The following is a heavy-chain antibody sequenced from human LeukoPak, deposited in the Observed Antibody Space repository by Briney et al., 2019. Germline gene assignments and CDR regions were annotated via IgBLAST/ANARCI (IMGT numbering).Heavy chain of an antibody. CDR1: GGSISSSSHS. CDR3: AQSLGSSNWIGNWFDP. D-gene: IGHD6-13*01. Sequence: SETLSLTCTVSGGSISSSSHSWGWTCQPPGKGLEWTGSIYYTGTTYYNPSLKSRVTISVDTSKNQFSLKLNSVTAADTAVYYCAQSLGSSNWIGNWFDPWGQGTLVTVSS. J-gene: IGHJ5*02. V-gene: IGHV4-39*01. CDR2: IYYTGTT.